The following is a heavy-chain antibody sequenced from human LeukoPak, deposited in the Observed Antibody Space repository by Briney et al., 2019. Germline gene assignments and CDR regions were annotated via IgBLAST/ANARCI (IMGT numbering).Heavy chain of an antibody. V-gene: IGHV4-59*08. CDR1: GGSISSYY. D-gene: IGHD3-22*01. Sequence: SETLSLTCTVSGGSISSYYWSWIRQPPGKGLEWIGYVHYSGSTNYNPSLQSRVTISVDTSKNQFSLKLSSVTAADTAVYYCAGITMIVVVFDYWGQGTLVTVSS. CDR3: AGITMIVVVFDY. J-gene: IGHJ4*02. CDR2: VHYSGST.